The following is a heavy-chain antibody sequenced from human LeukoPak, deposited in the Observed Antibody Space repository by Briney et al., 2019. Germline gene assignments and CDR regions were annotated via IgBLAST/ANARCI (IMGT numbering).Heavy chain of an antibody. CDR2: IYSNGDT. Sequence: GGSLRLSCAASGFTVYNNFMHWVRQVPGKGLQWVSLIYSNGDTRYAGSVKGRFTISRDKSTNTLYLQMNGLRAEDTAFYYCATRSVSAPTWGQGILVTVSS. D-gene: IGHD6-19*01. V-gene: IGHV3-53*01. CDR1: GFTVYNNF. CDR3: ATRSVSAPT. J-gene: IGHJ5*02.